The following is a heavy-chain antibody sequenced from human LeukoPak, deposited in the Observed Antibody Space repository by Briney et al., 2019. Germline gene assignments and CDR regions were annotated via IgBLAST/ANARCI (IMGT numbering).Heavy chain of an antibody. CDR3: AREIWNRGAFDI. J-gene: IGHJ3*02. CDR2: ISSSSSYI. Sequence: KSGGSWRLSCAASGFTFSSYSMNWLRQAPGKGLEWVSSISSSSSYIYYVDSVKGRFTISRDNAKNSLYLQMNSLRAEDTAVYYCAREIWNRGAFDIWGQGTMVTVSS. CDR1: GFTFSSYS. V-gene: IGHV3-21*01. D-gene: IGHD1-1*01.